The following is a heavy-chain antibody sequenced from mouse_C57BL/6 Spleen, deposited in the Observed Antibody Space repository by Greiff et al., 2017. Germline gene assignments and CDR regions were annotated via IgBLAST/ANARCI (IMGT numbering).Heavy chain of an antibody. CDR1: GYTFTSYW. CDR3: ARSEDRLTETVIAY. J-gene: IGHJ3*01. CDR2: INPSSGSP. D-gene: IGHD4-1*01. Sequence: VQLQQSGAALATPGASVKLSCKASGYTFTSYWLHWVTQRPGQGLEWIGYINPSSGSPKYNQKFKDKATLTADKSSSTAYMQLSSLTYEDSAVYYCARSEDRLTETVIAYWGQGTLVTVSA. V-gene: IGHV1-7*01.